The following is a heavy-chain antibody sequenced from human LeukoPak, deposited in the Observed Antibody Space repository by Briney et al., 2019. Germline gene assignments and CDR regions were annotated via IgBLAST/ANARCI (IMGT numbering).Heavy chain of an antibody. Sequence: GGSLRLSCAASGFIFNDYAMHWVRQAPGKGLEWVSGISRDSGTIVYADSVKGRFTISRDNARNSLYLQMNSLRAEDTALYYCAKDMVRGVLVLDVWGQGTTVTVSS. J-gene: IGHJ6*02. D-gene: IGHD3-10*01. CDR1: GFIFNDYA. CDR2: ISRDSGTI. CDR3: AKDMVRGVLVLDV. V-gene: IGHV3-9*01.